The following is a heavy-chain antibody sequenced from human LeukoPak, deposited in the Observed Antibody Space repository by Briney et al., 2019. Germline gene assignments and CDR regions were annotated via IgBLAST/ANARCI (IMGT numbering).Heavy chain of an antibody. D-gene: IGHD6-13*01. V-gene: IGHV3-21*04. CDR2: ISSSSSYI. Sequence: GGSQRLSCAASGFTFSSYEMNWVRQAPGKGLEWVSSISSSSSYIYYADSVKGRFTISRDNAKNSLYLQMNSLRAEDTALYYCAKDYYGSSWYCFDYWGQGTLVTVSS. CDR3: AKDYYGSSWYCFDY. J-gene: IGHJ4*02. CDR1: GFTFSSYE.